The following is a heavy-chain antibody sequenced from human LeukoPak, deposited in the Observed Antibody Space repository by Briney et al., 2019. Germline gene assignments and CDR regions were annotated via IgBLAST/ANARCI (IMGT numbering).Heavy chain of an antibody. V-gene: IGHV4-59*01. D-gene: IGHD3-22*01. CDR2: IYYSGST. Sequence: SETLSLTCTVYGGSISSDYWSWIRQPPGKRLEWIGYIYYSGSTNYNPSLKSRVTISVDTSKNQFSLKLSSVTAADTAVYYCARERKNYYDSSGYVDYWGQGTLVTVSS. CDR1: GGSISSDY. J-gene: IGHJ4*02. CDR3: ARERKNYYDSSGYVDY.